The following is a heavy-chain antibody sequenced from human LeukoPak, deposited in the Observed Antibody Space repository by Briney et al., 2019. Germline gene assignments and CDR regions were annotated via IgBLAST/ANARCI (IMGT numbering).Heavy chain of an antibody. CDR2: IYHNGGT. V-gene: IGHV4-4*09. CDR3: ARTARDWFDP. J-gene: IGHJ5*02. Sequence: SETLSLTCTVSGGSIINYYWTWIRQPPGKGLEWIGSIYHNGGTNYNPSLESRVTMSVDTSKNQFFLKLNSVTAADTAVYYCARTARDWFDPWGQGTLVTVSS. D-gene: IGHD2-21*02. CDR1: GGSIINYY.